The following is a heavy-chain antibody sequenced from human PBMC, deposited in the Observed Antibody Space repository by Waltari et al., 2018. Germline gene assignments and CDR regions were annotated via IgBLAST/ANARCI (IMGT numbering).Heavy chain of an antibody. CDR3: ARHRNIAAAGHFDY. Sequence: QLQLQESGPGLVKPSETLSLTCTVSGCSISSSSSYWGWLRKPPGKGLEWIGSIYYSGGTYYNPSLKSRVTISVETSKNQFSLKLSSVTAADTAVYYCARHRNIAAAGHFDYWGQGTLVTVSS. V-gene: IGHV4-39*01. CDR1: GCSISSSSSY. J-gene: IGHJ4*02. D-gene: IGHD6-13*01. CDR2: IYYSGGT.